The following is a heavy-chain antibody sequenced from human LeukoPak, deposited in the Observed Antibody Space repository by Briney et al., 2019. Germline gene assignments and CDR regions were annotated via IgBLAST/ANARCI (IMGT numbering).Heavy chain of an antibody. CDR3: ERDKERAKISRFFAY. Sequence: ASVKVSCKASGYTFTSYYMHWVRQAPGQGLEWMGIINPSGGSTSYAQKFQGRVTMTRDTSTSTVYMELSSLRSEDMAVYYCERDKERAKISRFFAYGGREPLVTFPS. CDR1: GYTFTSYY. V-gene: IGHV1-46*01. J-gene: IGHJ4*02. CDR2: INPSGGST. D-gene: IGHD5-24*01.